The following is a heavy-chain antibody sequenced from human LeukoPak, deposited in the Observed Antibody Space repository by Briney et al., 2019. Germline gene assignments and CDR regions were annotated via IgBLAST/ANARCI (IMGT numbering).Heavy chain of an antibody. CDR2: ISGIGGST. CDR1: GFTFSNYA. CDR3: TKAARIAGPSYYYYGMDV. Sequence: GGSLRLSCAASGFTFSNYAMSWVRRAPGKGLEWLSAISGIGGSTYYADSVTGRFTISRDNSNNTLDLQMNSLRADDTAVYYCTKAARIAGPSYYYYGMDVWGKGTTVTVST. J-gene: IGHJ6*04. D-gene: IGHD6-13*01. V-gene: IGHV3-23*01.